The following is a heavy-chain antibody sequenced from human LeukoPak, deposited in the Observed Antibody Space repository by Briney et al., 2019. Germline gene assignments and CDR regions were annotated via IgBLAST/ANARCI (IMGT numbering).Heavy chain of an antibody. Sequence: ASVKVSCKASGGTFTSYAISWVRQAPGQGLEWRGRIIPILGIANYAQKFQGRVTITADKSTSTAYMELSSLRSEDTAAYYCASGTYDFWSVWGAFDIWGQGTMVTVSS. CDR2: IIPILGIA. CDR3: ASGTYDFWSVWGAFDI. CDR1: GGTFTSYA. D-gene: IGHD3-3*01. V-gene: IGHV1-69*04. J-gene: IGHJ3*02.